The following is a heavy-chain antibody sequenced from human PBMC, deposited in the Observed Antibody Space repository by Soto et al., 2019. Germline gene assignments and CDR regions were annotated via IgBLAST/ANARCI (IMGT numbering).Heavy chain of an antibody. V-gene: IGHV1-18*01. D-gene: IGHD1-1*01. Sequence: QVQLVQSGAEVKKPGASVKVSCKASGYTFTSYGISWVRQAPGQGLEWMGWISAYNGNTNYAQKLQGRVTMTTDISTRPAYMELRSLRSDDTAIYYCARDSPGVQLESLADAFDIWGQGTMVTVSS. CDR3: ARDSPGVQLESLADAFDI. J-gene: IGHJ3*02. CDR2: ISAYNGNT. CDR1: GYTFTSYG.